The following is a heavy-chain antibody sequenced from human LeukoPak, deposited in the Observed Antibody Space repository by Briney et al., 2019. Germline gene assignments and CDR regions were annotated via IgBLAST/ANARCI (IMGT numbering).Heavy chain of an antibody. CDR2: INPNSGGT. J-gene: IGHJ4*02. V-gene: IGHV1-2*02. Sequence: ASVKVSCKVSGNIFTDYYIHWVRQAPGQGLEWMGWINPNSGGTNYAQKFQGRVTMTRDTSISTAYMELSRLRSDDTAVYYCARSRYSGEPQAFDYWGQGTLVTVSS. CDR1: GNIFTDYY. D-gene: IGHD3-10*01. CDR3: ARSRYSGEPQAFDY.